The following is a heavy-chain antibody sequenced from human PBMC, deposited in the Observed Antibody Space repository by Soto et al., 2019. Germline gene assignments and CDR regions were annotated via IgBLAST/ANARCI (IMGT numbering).Heavy chain of an antibody. V-gene: IGHV4-38-2*02. J-gene: IGHJ5*02. Sequence: XETLSLTCAVSGFSISSGYFWCCIRQPPGKGPEWLGSIYHSGTTYYNPSVKGRVTISVDTSKNQFSLKMSSVTAADTAVYYCARDSSGYYWFDPWGQGTLVTVSS. CDR2: IYHSGTT. CDR1: GFSISSGYF. D-gene: IGHD3-22*01. CDR3: ARDSSGYYWFDP.